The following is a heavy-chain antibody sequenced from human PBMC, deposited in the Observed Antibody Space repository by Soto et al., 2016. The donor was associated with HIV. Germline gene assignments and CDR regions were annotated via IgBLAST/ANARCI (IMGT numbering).Heavy chain of an antibody. D-gene: IGHD2-21*01. CDR1: GYTFTGYF. CDR2: INPTSGGT. Sequence: QVQLVQSGAEVKKPGASVKVSCKASGYTFTGYFMHWVRQAPGQGLEWMGWINPTSGGTDFAQKFQGRVTMTRDTSINTAYMELTRLKYDDTAMYYCAINYGGNPSRPRFDSWGQGTLATVSS. J-gene: IGHJ4*02. CDR3: AINYGGNPSRPRFDS. V-gene: IGHV1-2*02.